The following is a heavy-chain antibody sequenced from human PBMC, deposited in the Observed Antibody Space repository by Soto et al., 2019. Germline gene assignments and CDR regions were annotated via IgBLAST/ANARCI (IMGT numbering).Heavy chain of an antibody. J-gene: IGHJ6*02. CDR1: GFTVSSNY. CDR3: ARDNYSVVTPGQVYYYGMDV. D-gene: IGHD2-21*02. Sequence: GGFLRLSCAASGFTVSSNYMSWVRQAPGKGLEWVSVIYSGGSTYYADSVKGRFTISRDNSKNTLYLQMNSLRAEDTAVYYCARDNYSVVTPGQVYYYGMDVWGQGTTVTVSS. V-gene: IGHV3-66*01. CDR2: IYSGGST.